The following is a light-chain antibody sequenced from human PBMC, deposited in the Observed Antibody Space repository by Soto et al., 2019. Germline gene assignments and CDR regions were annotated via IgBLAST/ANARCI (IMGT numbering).Light chain of an antibody. CDR3: QQRSNWTPFMYT. V-gene: IGKV3-11*01. CDR2: DAS. CDR1: QSVSSY. Sequence: EIVLTQSPATLSLSPGERATLSCRASQSVSSYLAWYQYKPGQAPRLLIYDASKRATGIPARFSGSGSGTDFTLTIISLEPEDFAVYYCQQRSNWTPFMYTFGQGTKVEIK. J-gene: IGKJ2*01.